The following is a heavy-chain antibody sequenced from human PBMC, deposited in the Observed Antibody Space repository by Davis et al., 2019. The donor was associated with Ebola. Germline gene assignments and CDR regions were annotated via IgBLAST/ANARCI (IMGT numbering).Heavy chain of an antibody. CDR3: ARGMVRGVYTLYYFDY. CDR1: GGSISSGGYY. V-gene: IGHV4-31*03. D-gene: IGHD3-10*01. J-gene: IGHJ4*02. CDR2: IYYSGST. Sequence: PSETLSLTCTVSGGSISSGGYYWSWIRQHPGKGLEWIGYIYYSGSTYYNPSLKSRVTISVDTSKNQFSLKLSSVTAADTAVYYCARGMVRGVYTLYYFDYWGQGTLVTVSS.